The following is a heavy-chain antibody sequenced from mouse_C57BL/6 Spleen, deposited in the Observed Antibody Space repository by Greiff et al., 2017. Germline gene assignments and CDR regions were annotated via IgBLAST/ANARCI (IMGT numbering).Heavy chain of an antibody. CDR2: INYDGSST. Sequence: EVKLVESEGGLVQPGSSMKLSCTASGFTFSDYYMAWVRQVPEKGLEWVANINYDGSSTYYLDSLKSRFIISRDNAKNILYMQMSSLKSEDTATYSCARALYDYDWYFDVWGTGTTVTVSS. CDR3: ARALYDYDWYFDV. CDR1: GFTFSDYY. V-gene: IGHV5-16*01. J-gene: IGHJ1*03. D-gene: IGHD2-4*01.